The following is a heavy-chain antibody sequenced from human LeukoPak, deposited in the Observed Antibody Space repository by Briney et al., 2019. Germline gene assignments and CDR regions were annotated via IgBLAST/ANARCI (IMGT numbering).Heavy chain of an antibody. Sequence: SETLSLTCAVSGYSISSGYYWGWIRQPPGKGLEWIGSIYHSGSTYYNPSLKSRVTISVDTSKNQFSLRLSSVTAADTAMYYCASATGSYSYFDYWGQGTLVTVSS. V-gene: IGHV4-38-2*01. CDR1: GYSISSGYY. CDR3: ASATGSYSYFDY. J-gene: IGHJ4*02. D-gene: IGHD1-26*01. CDR2: IYHSGST.